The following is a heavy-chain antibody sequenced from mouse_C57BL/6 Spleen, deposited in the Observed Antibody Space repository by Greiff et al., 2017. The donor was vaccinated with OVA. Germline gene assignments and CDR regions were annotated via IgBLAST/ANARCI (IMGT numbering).Heavy chain of an antibody. CDR2: IYPGDGDT. CDR3: ARPPTAQATPFAY. V-gene: IGHV1-80*01. CDR1: GYAFSSYW. J-gene: IGHJ3*01. D-gene: IGHD3-2*02. Sequence: QVQLQQSGAELVKPGASVKISCKASGYAFSSYWMNWVKQRPGKGLEWIGQIYPGDGDTNYNGKFKGKATLTADKSSSTAYMQLSSLTSEDSAVYFCARPPTAQATPFAYWGQGTLVTVSA.